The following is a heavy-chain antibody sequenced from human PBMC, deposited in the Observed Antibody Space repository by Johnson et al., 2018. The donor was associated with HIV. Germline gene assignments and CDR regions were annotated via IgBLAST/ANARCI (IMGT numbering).Heavy chain of an antibody. Sequence: QVQLVESGGGVVQPGGSLRLSCAASGFTFSSYGMHWVRQDPGKGLEWVAFIRYDGSNKYYADSVKGRFTISRDNSKNTLYLQMNSLRAGDTAVYYCAKGAAASGPDAFDIWGQGTMVTVSS. D-gene: IGHD6-13*01. CDR3: AKGAAASGPDAFDI. V-gene: IGHV3-30*02. J-gene: IGHJ3*02. CDR2: IRYDGSNK. CDR1: GFTFSSYG.